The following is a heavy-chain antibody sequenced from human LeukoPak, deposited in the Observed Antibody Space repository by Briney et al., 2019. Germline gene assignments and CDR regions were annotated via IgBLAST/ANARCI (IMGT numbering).Heavy chain of an antibody. CDR1: GFTFNTFN. V-gene: IGHV3-21*01. Sequence: GGSLRLSCAASGFTFNTFNMNWVRQARGKGREGVSSITSGGDYIYYADAVKGRFTTSRDNAKNSLSLQLNSLRVEDTAVYYCARGHYDVLAASYKWTPDYWGQGTLVTVSS. CDR2: ITSGGDYI. CDR3: ARGHYDVLAASYKWTPDY. D-gene: IGHD3-9*01. J-gene: IGHJ4*02.